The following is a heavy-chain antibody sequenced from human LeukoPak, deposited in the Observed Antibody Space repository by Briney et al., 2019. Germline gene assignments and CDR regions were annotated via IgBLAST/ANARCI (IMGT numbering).Heavy chain of an antibody. V-gene: IGHV1-2*02. Sequence: PSVKVSCKASGYTFTAYYIHWVRHAPGQGLEWMGWINPNTGGTDHAQNFQGRVTMTRDTSISAAYMELSNLTYDDTAVYYCARPRYSSASSDYHYMDVWGKGTTVTVSS. D-gene: IGHD6-6*01. CDR3: ARPRYSSASSDYHYMDV. CDR1: GYTFTAYY. CDR2: INPNTGGT. J-gene: IGHJ6*03.